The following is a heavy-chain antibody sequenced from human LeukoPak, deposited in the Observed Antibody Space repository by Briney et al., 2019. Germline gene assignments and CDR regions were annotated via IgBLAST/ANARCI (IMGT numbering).Heavy chain of an antibody. D-gene: IGHD1-14*01. J-gene: IGHJ4*02. CDR3: ARQQTGSLDS. Sequence: ASVKVSCKASGYTFTSSDLNWVRQATGQGLEWMGWMNPNSGNTGYAQKFQGRVTITRNTSIGTAYMELSSLGSEDTAVYYCARQQTGSLDSWGQGTLVTVSS. CDR1: GYTFTSSD. V-gene: IGHV1-8*01. CDR2: MNPNSGNT.